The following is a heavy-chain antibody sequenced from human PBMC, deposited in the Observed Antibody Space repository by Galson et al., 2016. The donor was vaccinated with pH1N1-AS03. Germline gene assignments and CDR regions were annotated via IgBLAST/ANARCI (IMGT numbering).Heavy chain of an antibody. CDR3: ARFGKNGWDLDS. CDR1: GFTFSINW. Sequence: SLRLSCAASGFTFSINWMTWVRQTPGKGLEWVATINPGGRGLYYADSLQGRFSISRDDAKNSLYLQMSSLRVDDTAVYYCARFGKNGWDLDSWGQGTLVSVSS. J-gene: IGHJ4*02. V-gene: IGHV3-7*03. D-gene: IGHD6-19*01. CDR2: INPGGRGL.